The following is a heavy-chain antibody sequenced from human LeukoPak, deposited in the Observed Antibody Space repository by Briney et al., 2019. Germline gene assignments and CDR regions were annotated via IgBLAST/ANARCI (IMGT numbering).Heavy chain of an antibody. CDR1: GFTLSSYW. D-gene: IGHD1-26*01. J-gene: IGHJ4*02. Sequence: GGSLRLSCAASGFTLSSYWMSWVRQAPGKGLEWVANIKYDGSGKYYADSVKGRFTISRDDAKNSLYLEMNRLGVEDTAVYYCARDLFSGSYQEDFWGQGTLVTVSS. V-gene: IGHV3-7*01. CDR2: IKYDGSGK. CDR3: ARDLFSGSYQEDF.